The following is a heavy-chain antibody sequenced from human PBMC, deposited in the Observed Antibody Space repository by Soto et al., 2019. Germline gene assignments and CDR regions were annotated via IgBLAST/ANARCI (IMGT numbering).Heavy chain of an antibody. J-gene: IGHJ5*02. CDR3: ARGQSLSITMVRGVGNWFDP. D-gene: IGHD3-10*01. Sequence: SATLSLTCAVYGGSFSGYYWSWIRQPPGKGLEWIGEINHSGSTDYNPSLKSRVTISVDTSKKQFSLKLSSVTAADTAVYYCARGQSLSITMVRGVGNWFDPWGQGTLVTVSS. V-gene: IGHV4-34*01. CDR2: INHSGST. CDR1: GGSFSGYY.